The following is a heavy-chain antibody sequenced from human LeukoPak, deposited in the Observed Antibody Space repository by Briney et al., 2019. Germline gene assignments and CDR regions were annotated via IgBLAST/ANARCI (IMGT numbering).Heavy chain of an antibody. Sequence: SETLSLTCTVSGGSIISYYWSWIRQPPGQGLEWIAFIHSSGSTGYSPSLKSRVTISVDTSKNQFSLKLNSVTAADTAVYYCARIRPSRLYMDVWGKGTTVTVSS. CDR1: GGSIISYY. CDR2: IHSSGST. J-gene: IGHJ6*03. CDR3: ARIRPSRLYMDV. V-gene: IGHV4-59*12.